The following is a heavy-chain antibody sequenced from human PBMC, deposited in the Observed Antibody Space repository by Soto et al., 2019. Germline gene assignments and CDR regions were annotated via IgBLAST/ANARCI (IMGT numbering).Heavy chain of an antibody. J-gene: IGHJ4*02. V-gene: IGHV3-23*01. CDR1: GFSFAIFA. CDR3: AKWTYLDF. Sequence: GGSLRLSCTTSGFSFAIFALTWVRHAPGQGLEWVATIVGSDAKTHYADSVKGRFSISRDTSRNTVYLQMNNLRADDTAIYYCAKWTYLDFWGQGTRVTVSS. CDR2: IVGSDAKT. D-gene: IGHD5-12*01.